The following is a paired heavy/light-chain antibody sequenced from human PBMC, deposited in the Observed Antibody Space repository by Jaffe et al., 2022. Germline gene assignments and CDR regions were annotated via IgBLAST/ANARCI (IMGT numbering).Light chain of an antibody. CDR3: QVWDSHVV. J-gene: IGLJ2*01. V-gene: IGLV3-9*01. CDR2: RDN. CDR1: SIENKN. Sequence: SYELTQPLSVSVALGQTARITCGGKSIENKNVHWYQQRPGQAPVLVIYRDNKRPSEIPERFSGSNSGNTATLSINRAQAGDEADYYCQVWDSHVVFGGGTKLTVL.
Heavy chain of an antibody. V-gene: IGHV3-23*01. CDR1: GFTFSNYA. CDR3: AKVADFYCSTGNCYQHY. D-gene: IGHD2-8*01. CDR2: ISGSGGST. J-gene: IGHJ4*02. Sequence: VQLLESGGNLVQPGGSLRLSCAASGFTFSNYAMSWVRQAPGKGLEWVSAISGSGGSTYYTDSVKGRFTISRDNSKNTLYLQMNSLRVEDTAVYYCAKVADFYCSTGNCYQHYWGQGTRVIVSS.